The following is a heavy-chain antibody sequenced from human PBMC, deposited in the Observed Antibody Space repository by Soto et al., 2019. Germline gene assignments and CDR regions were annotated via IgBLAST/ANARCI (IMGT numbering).Heavy chain of an antibody. CDR1: GGTFSSYA. CDR3: ARDRKSIAARSWYYYYGMDV. Sequence: ASVKVSCKASGGTFSSYAISWLRQAPGQGLEWMGGIIPIFGTANYAQKFQGRVTITADESTSTAYMELSSLRSEDTAVYYCARDRKSIAARSWYYYYGMDVWGQGTTVTVSS. CDR2: IIPIFGTA. J-gene: IGHJ6*02. V-gene: IGHV1-69*13. D-gene: IGHD6-6*01.